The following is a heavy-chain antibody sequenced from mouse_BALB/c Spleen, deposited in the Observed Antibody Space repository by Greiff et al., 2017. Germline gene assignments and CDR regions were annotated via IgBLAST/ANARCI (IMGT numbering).Heavy chain of an antibody. V-gene: IGHV5-6*01. CDR2: ISSGGSYT. D-gene: IGHD2-3*01. Sequence: DVHLVESGGDLVKPGGSLKLSCAASGFTFSSYGMSWVRQTPDKRLEWVATISSGGSYTYYPDSVKGRFTISRDNAKNTLYLQMSSLRSEDTAMYYCARGAYDGYYVRAMDYWGQGTSVTVSS. CDR1: GFTFSSYG. CDR3: ARGAYDGYYVRAMDY. J-gene: IGHJ4*01.